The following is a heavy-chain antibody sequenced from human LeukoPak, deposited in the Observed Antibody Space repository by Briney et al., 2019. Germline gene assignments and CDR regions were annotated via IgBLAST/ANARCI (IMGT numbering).Heavy chain of an antibody. CDR1: GGHFSSYA. CDR3: ARGRRSGYSSSWYDYYYYYMDV. CDR2: IIPMFGKA. J-gene: IGHJ6*03. V-gene: IGHV1-69*05. D-gene: IGHD6-13*01. Sequence: VKVSFKASGGHFSSYAIRWARPATGQGVEWMGGIIPMFGKAKYTKKFQGRVTITTDESTSTAYMELSSLRSEDTAVYYCARGRRSGYSSSWYDYYYYYMDVWGKGTTVTVSS.